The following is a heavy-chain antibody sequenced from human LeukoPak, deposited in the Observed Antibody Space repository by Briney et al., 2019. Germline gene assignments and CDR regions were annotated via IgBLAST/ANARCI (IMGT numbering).Heavy chain of an antibody. CDR3: AKDVGRYSSSWYYFDY. J-gene: IGHJ4*02. CDR2: ISGSGGST. Sequence: RTGGSLRLSCAASGFTFSSYAMSWVRQAPGKGLEWVSAISGSGGSTYYADSVKGRFTISRDNSKNTLYLQMNSLRAEDTAVYYCAKDVGRYSSSWYYFDYWGQGTLVTVSS. CDR1: GFTFSSYA. V-gene: IGHV3-23*01. D-gene: IGHD6-13*01.